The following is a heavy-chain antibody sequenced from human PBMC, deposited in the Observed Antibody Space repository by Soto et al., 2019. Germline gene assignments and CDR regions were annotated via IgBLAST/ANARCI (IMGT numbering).Heavy chain of an antibody. Sequence: SETLSLTCTVSGGSISSYYWSWIRQXXGNGLEWIGYIYYSGSTNYNPSLKSRVTISVDTSKNQFSLKLSSVTAADTAVYYCARTQHYDFWSGYFYFDYWGQGTLVTVSS. J-gene: IGHJ4*02. CDR2: IYYSGST. CDR3: ARTQHYDFWSGYFYFDY. D-gene: IGHD3-3*01. CDR1: GGSISSYY. V-gene: IGHV4-59*01.